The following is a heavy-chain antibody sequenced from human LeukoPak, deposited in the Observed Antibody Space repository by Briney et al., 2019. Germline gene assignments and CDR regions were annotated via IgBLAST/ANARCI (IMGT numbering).Heavy chain of an antibody. J-gene: IGHJ4*02. D-gene: IGHD3-10*01. V-gene: IGHV4-34*01. CDR2: IYYSGTT. Sequence: KPSETLSLTCAVYGGSFSDYYWTWIRQPPGKGLEWIGSIYYSGTTYYNPSLKSRVTISVDTSKNQFSLKLSSVTAADTALYYCAKHYMGSSYNHGLDCWGQGTLVTVSS. CDR3: AKHYMGSSYNHGLDC. CDR1: GGSFSDYY.